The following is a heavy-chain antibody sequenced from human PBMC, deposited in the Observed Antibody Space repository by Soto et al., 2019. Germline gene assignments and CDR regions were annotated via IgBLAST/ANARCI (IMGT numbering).Heavy chain of an antibody. CDR1: GGSIRSNNW. V-gene: IGHV4-4*02. J-gene: IGHJ4*02. D-gene: IGHD3-16*01. Sequence: SETLSLTCAVSGGSIRSNNWWSWVRQPPGKGLEWIGEIYHSGVTNYNPSLKSQVTISVDKSKNQFSLKLSSLTAADTAVYYCARISAYHFDYWGQGTLVTVSS. CDR2: IYHSGVT. CDR3: ARISAYHFDY.